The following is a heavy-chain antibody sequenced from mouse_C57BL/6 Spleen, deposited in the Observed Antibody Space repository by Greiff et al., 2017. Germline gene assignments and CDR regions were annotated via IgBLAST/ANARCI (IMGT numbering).Heavy chain of an antibody. D-gene: IGHD3-2*02. J-gene: IGHJ2*01. V-gene: IGHV1-82*01. CDR2: IYPGDGDT. CDR3: ADSSGYVSLFDY. CDR1: GYAFSSSW. Sequence: QVQLKESGPELVKPGASVKISCKASGYAFSSSWMNWVKQRPGKGLEWIGRIYPGDGDTNYNGKFKGKATLTADKSSSTAYMQLSSLTSEDSAVYFCADSSGYVSLFDYWGQGTTLTVSS.